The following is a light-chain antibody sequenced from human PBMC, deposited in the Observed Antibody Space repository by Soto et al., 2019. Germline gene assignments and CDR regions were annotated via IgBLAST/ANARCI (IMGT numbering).Light chain of an antibody. J-gene: IGKJ1*01. CDR1: QSISSW. Sequence: DIQMTQSPSTLSASVGDRLTITCRASQSISSWLAWYQQKPGKAPKVLIYDASSLEYGVPSRFSGSGSGTEFTLTIRSLQPDDFATYYCQQFNTSPWTFGQGTKVDIK. CDR2: DAS. CDR3: QQFNTSPWT. V-gene: IGKV1-5*01.